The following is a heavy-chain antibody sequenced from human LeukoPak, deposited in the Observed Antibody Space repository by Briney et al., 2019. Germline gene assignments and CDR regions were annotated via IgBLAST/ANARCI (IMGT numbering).Heavy chain of an antibody. J-gene: IGHJ4*02. Sequence: SGTLSLTCAVSGASITSSHWWSWARQPPGKGLEWIGEIHDSGTTNYKPSLKSRVTMSLDKSNNQISLKLTSVTAADTAVYYFATYFYGEYATQYFDFWGQGTLVTVSS. CDR1: GASITSSHW. CDR2: IHDSGTT. D-gene: IGHD4-17*01. CDR3: ATYFYGEYATQYFDF. V-gene: IGHV4-4*02.